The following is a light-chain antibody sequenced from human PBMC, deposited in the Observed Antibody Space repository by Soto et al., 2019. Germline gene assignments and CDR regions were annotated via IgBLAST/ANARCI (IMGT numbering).Light chain of an antibody. V-gene: IGLV1-44*01. CDR3: AAWDDSLNGVI. CDR1: SSNIGSNT. J-gene: IGLJ2*01. CDR2: SNN. Sequence: QAVVTQPPSASGTPGQRVTISCSGGSSNIGSNTVNWYQQLPGTAPKLLIYSNNQRPSGVPDRFSGSKSGTSASLAISGLQSEDEADYYCAAWDDSLNGVIFDGGTKLTVL.